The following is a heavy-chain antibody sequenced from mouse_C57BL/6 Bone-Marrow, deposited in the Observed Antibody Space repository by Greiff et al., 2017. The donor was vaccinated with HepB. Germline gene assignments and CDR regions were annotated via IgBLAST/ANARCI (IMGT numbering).Heavy chain of an antibody. V-gene: IGHV1-26*01. CDR2: INPNNGGT. Sequence: EVQLQQSGPELVKPGASVKISCTASGYTFTDYYMNWVKQSHGKSLEWIGDINPNNGGTSYNQKFKGKATLTVDKSSSTAYMELRSLTSEDSAVYYWARDYSRGDFDDWGQGTTLTVSS. CDR3: ARDYSRGDFDD. CDR1: GYTFTDYY. J-gene: IGHJ2*01. D-gene: IGHD1-1*01.